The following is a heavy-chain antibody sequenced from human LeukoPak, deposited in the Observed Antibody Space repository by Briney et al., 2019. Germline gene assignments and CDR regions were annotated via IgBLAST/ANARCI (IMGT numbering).Heavy chain of an antibody. Sequence: GGSLRLSCAASGFTFSSYWMTWVRQAPGKGLEWVANIKQDGSEKFYVDSVRGRFAISRDNAKNSLYLQMNSLRAEDTAVYYCARPPYSGGWYLMFWGQGTLVTVSS. CDR2: IKQDGSEK. V-gene: IGHV3-7*01. D-gene: IGHD6-19*01. CDR3: ARPPYSGGWYLMF. CDR1: GFTFSSYW. J-gene: IGHJ1*01.